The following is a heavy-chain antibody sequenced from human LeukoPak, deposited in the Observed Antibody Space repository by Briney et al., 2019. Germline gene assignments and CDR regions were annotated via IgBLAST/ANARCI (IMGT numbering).Heavy chain of an antibody. CDR3: GRQHGSGSFYSRAIDY. V-gene: IGHV5-51*01. CDR2: IYPGDSDT. CDR1: GYSFTTYW. J-gene: IGHJ4*02. D-gene: IGHD3-10*01. Sequence: KPGESLKISCKGSGYSFTTYWIGWVRQMPGKGLEWMGIIYPGDSDTRYSPSFQGQVTISADKSTSTAYLQWSSLKASDSAMYYCGRQHGSGSFYSRAIDYWGQGTLVAVSS.